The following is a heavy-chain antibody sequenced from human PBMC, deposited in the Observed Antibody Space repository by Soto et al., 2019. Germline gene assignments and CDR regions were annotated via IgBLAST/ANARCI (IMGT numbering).Heavy chain of an antibody. J-gene: IGHJ6*03. CDR1: GYTFTSYD. CDR2: MNPNSGNT. Sequence: QVQLVQSGAEVKKPGASVKVSCKASGYTFTSYDINWVRQATGQGLEWMGWMNPNSGNTGYAQKFQGRVTMTRNTSISTAYMELSSLRSEDTAVYYCARYLERRFYYYYYYMDVWGKGTTVTVSS. D-gene: IGHD1-1*01. CDR3: ARYLERRFYYYYYYMDV. V-gene: IGHV1-8*01.